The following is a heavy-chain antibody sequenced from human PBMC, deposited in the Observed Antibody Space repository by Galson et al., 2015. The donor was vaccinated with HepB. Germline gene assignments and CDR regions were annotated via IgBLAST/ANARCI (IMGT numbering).Heavy chain of an antibody. CDR3: ASFGGSYMGG. J-gene: IGHJ4*02. CDR1: GFTFSAYW. D-gene: IGHD3-16*01. Sequence: SLRLSCAASGFTFSAYWMHWVRQAPGKGLVWVSVVHGNGDIYYADSVKGRFSTSRDIRMNTLSLHMKSLRAEDTAMYYCASFGGSYMGGWGQGTLVTVAS. CDR2: VHGNGDI. V-gene: IGHV3-53*01.